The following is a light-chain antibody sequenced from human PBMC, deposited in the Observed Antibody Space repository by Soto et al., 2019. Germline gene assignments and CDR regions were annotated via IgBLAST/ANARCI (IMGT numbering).Light chain of an antibody. J-gene: IGKJ5*01. CDR3: QQYYGLPPLT. CDR1: QNITNN. V-gene: IGKV1-33*01. Sequence: DMQMTQSPSSLSASIGDRVTITCQASQNITNNLSWYQQKPGKAPNLLIYHASKLAKGDTSRFSGSGSGTDFSFIITSLQREDLATYYCQQYYGLPPLTFGQGTRLEIK. CDR2: HAS.